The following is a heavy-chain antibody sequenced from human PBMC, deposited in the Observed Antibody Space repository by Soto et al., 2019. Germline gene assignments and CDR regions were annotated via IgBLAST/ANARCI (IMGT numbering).Heavy chain of an antibody. V-gene: IGHV4-38-2*01. CDR3: AGSSWHNWFDP. J-gene: IGHJ5*02. D-gene: IGHD6-13*01. Sequence: PSETLSLTCAVSCYSISSGYYWGWIRQPPGKGLEWIGSIYHSGSTYYNPSLKSRVTISVDTSKNQFSLKLSSVTAADTAVYYCAGSSWHNWFDPWGQGTMVTVSS. CDR1: CYSISSGYY. CDR2: IYHSGST.